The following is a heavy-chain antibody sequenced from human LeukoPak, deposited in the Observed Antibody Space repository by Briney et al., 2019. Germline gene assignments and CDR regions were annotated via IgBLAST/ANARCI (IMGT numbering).Heavy chain of an antibody. CDR1: GFTFSSYS. V-gene: IGHV3-21*01. D-gene: IGHD3-10*01. CDR3: ARETMVRGVILDS. J-gene: IGHJ4*02. Sequence: GGSLRLSCAASGFTFSSYSMNWVRQAPGKGLEWVSSISSSSSYIYYADSVKGRFTISRDNAKNSLYLQMNSLRAEDTATYYCARETMVRGVILDSWGQGTLVTVSS. CDR2: ISSSSSYI.